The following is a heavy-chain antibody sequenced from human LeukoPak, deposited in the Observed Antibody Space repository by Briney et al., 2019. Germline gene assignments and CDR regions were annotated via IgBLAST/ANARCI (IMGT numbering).Heavy chain of an antibody. CDR2: IHDTVNT. CDR3: ARGRITTFGVLTPHFDY. Sequence: SETLSLTCTVSRGALNSYYWTWFRQSPGKGLEWIGYIHDTVNTNYNSSLKGRVTISVDTSKNQFSLNLRSVTAADTAIYYCARGRITTFGVLTPHFDYWGQGTLVTVAS. D-gene: IGHD3-3*01. CDR1: RGALNSYY. V-gene: IGHV4-59*01. J-gene: IGHJ4*02.